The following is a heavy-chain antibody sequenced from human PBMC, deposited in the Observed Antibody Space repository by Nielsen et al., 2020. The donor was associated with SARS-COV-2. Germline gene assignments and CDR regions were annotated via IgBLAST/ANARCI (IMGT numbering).Heavy chain of an antibody. Sequence: GGSLRLSCAASGFTFSSYAMSWVRQAPGKGLEWVSTIGNSGDSTFYADSVKGRFTISRDNSKNTLYLQMNSLRVEDTAVYYCAKMSPPGIAVGTAEYFQHWGQGTLVTVSS. CDR3: AKMSPPGIAVGTAEYFQH. CDR1: GFTFSSYA. V-gene: IGHV3-23*01. J-gene: IGHJ1*01. CDR2: IGNSGDST. D-gene: IGHD6-19*01.